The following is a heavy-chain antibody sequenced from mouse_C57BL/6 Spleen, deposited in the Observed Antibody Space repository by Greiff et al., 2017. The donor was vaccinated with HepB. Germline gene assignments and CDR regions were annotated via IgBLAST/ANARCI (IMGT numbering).Heavy chain of an antibody. CDR2: IYPGDGDT. Sequence: VQLQQSGAELVKPGASVKISCKASGYAFSSYWMNWVKQRPGKGLEWIGQIYPGDGDTNDTGKFKGKATLTEDNSSSTAYLQLSGLTSEDSAVYFCPRGFITSVVGHYCGHRTTLSVSS. V-gene: IGHV1-80*01. D-gene: IGHD1-1*01. J-gene: IGHJ2*01. CDR1: GYAFSSYW. CDR3: PRGFITSVVGHY.